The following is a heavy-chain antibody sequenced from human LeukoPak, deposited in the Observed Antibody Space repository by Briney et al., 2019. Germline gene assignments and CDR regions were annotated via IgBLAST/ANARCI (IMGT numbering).Heavy chain of an antibody. Sequence: SETLSLTCTVSGDSITSYYWSWIRQPPGKGLEWIGYIYYSGSTNYNPSLKSRVTISVDTSKNQFSLKLSSVTAADTAVYYCARGLMRGSGSYYNLSYYYYMDVWGKGPRSPSP. D-gene: IGHD3-10*01. CDR2: IYYSGST. CDR1: GDSITSYY. V-gene: IGHV4-59*01. CDR3: ARGLMRGSGSYYNLSYYYYMDV. J-gene: IGHJ6*03.